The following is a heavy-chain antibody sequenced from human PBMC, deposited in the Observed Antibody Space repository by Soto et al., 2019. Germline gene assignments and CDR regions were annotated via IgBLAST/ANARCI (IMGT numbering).Heavy chain of an antibody. J-gene: IGHJ4*02. CDR3: RRDVGRPSGEIDY. CDR1: GGTFSSYS. Sequence: QVQLVQSGAEVKKPGSSVKVSCKASGGTFSSYSINWVRQAPGQGLEWMGEIIPIFGTANYAQKFQGRVTITAEEATRTANMQPSSLRSADTAVHYSRRDVGRPSGEIDYWGQGPVVTVSS. CDR2: IIPIFGTA. D-gene: IGHD3-10*01. V-gene: IGHV1-69*01.